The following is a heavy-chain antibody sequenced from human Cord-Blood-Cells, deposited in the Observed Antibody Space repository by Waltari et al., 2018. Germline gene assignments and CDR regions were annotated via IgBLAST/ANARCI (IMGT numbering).Heavy chain of an antibody. J-gene: IGHJ6*02. V-gene: IGHV1-58*01. D-gene: IGHD6-13*01. CDR1: GFTFTSSA. Sequence: QMQLVQSGPEVKKPGTSVKVSCKASGFTFTSSAVQWVRQARGQRLEWIGWNVVGSGNTNYAQKFQERVTITRDMSTSTAYMELSSLRSEDTAVYYCAAKPLPKYSSKYYYYYYGMDVWGQGTTVTVSS. CDR3: AAKPLPKYSSKYYYYYYGMDV. CDR2: NVVGSGNT.